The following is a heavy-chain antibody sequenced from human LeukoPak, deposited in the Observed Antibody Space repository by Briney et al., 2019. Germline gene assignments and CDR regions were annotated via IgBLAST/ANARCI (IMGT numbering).Heavy chain of an antibody. J-gene: IGHJ5*01. CDR1: GFTFSNYG. CDR2: INIRADET. V-gene: IGHV3-23*01. D-gene: IGHD7-27*01. CDR3: VRGGVWGLSSNWLES. Sequence: GGSLRLSCAASGFTFSNYGMACLRQAPGKGLEWVSTINIRADETHYADSVKGRFTISRENAKSSLYLQMNSLRVGDTAVYYCVRGGVWGLSSNWLESWGQGILVTVSS.